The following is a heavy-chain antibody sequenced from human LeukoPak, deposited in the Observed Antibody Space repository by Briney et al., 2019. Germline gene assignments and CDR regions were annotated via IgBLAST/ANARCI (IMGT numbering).Heavy chain of an antibody. Sequence: PSETLSLTCTVSGGSISSNSYYWRWIRQPAGKGLEWIGRIYTSGSTDYNPSLKSRVTISKDTSKNEFSLKLSSVTAADTAVYYCACIGAVAGHGVLDLWGRGTLVTVSS. V-gene: IGHV4-61*02. CDR1: GGSISSNSYY. J-gene: IGHJ2*01. CDR3: ACIGAVAGHGVLDL. D-gene: IGHD6-19*01. CDR2: IYTSGST.